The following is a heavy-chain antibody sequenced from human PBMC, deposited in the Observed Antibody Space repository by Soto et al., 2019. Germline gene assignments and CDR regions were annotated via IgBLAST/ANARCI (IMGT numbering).Heavy chain of an antibody. Sequence: SDTLSLTCTVSGCSISSYYWSWIRQPPGKGLEWIGYIYYSGSTNYNPSLKSRVTISVDTSKNQFSLKLSSVTAADTAVYYCARLRFLEWSHAFDIWGQGTMVT. D-gene: IGHD3-3*01. CDR2: IYYSGST. CDR1: GCSISSYY. CDR3: ARLRFLEWSHAFDI. J-gene: IGHJ3*02. V-gene: IGHV4-59*01.